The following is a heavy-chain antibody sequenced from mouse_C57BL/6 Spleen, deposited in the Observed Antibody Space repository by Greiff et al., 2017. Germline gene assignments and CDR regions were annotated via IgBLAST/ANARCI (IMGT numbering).Heavy chain of an antibody. CDR1: GFTFSSYA. J-gene: IGHJ3*01. CDR2: ISDGGSYT. CDR3: ARVPYYDYSWFAY. D-gene: IGHD2-4*01. V-gene: IGHV5-4*01. Sequence: DVQLVESGGGLVKPGGSLKLSCAASGFTFSSYAMSWVRQTPEKRLEWVATISDGGSYTYYPDNVKGRFTISRDNAKNNLYLQMSHLKSEDTAMYYCARVPYYDYSWFAYWGQGTLVTVS.